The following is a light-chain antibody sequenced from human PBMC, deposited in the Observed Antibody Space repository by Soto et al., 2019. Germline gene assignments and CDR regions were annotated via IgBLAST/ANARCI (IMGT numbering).Light chain of an antibody. J-gene: IGKJ2*01. CDR1: QGISSY. V-gene: IGKV1-8*01. Sequence: AIRMTQSPSSLSASTVDRVTITCRASQGISSYLAWYQQKPGKAPKLLIYAASTLQSGVPSRFSGSGSGTDFTLTISCLQSEDFATYYCQQSDSSPTFGQGTKVDIK. CDR2: AAS. CDR3: QQSDSSPT.